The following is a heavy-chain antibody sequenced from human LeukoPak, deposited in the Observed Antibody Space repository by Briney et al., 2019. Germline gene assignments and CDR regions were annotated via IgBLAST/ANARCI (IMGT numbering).Heavy chain of an antibody. CDR2: ISGSGGST. D-gene: IGHD3-16*01. J-gene: IGHJ4*02. CDR1: GFTFSSYA. Sequence: GGSLRLSCAASGFTFSSYAMSWVRQAPGKGLEWVSAISGSGGSTYYADSVKGRFTLSRDNSKNTLYLQMNSLRAEDTAVYYCARDYDYVWGSPPYYFDYWGQGTLVTVSS. V-gene: IGHV3-23*01. CDR3: ARDYDYVWGSPPYYFDY.